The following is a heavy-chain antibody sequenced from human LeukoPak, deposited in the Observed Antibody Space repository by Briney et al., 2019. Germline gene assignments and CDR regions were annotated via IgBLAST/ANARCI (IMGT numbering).Heavy chain of an antibody. CDR1: GFTFSSYW. CDR3: ARDFQSSY. V-gene: IGHV3-7*01. CDR2: IKEDGSEK. Sequence: PGRSLRLSCAASGFTFSSYWMIWVRQAPGKGLEWVANIKEDGSEKNYVDSVMGRFTISRDNAKNSLYLQMNSLRAEDTAVYYCARDFQSSYWGQGTLVTVSS. J-gene: IGHJ4*02.